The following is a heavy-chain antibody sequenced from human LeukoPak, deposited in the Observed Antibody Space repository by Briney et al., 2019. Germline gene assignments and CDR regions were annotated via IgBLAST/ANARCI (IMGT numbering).Heavy chain of an antibody. CDR3: ARGQWGSRYFDY. J-gene: IGHJ4*02. Sequence: ASVKVSCKASGYTFTSYGISWVRQAPGQGLEWMGWISAYNGDTKYAQNLQGRVTLTTYTLTTTAYLELSSLRSEDTAVYYCARGQWGSRYFDYWGQGTLVTVSS. CDR2: ISAYNGDT. V-gene: IGHV1-18*01. CDR1: GYTFTSYG. D-gene: IGHD6-19*01.